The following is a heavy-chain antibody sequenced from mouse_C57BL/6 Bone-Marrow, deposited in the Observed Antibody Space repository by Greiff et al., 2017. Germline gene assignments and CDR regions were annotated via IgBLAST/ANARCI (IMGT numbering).Heavy chain of an antibody. D-gene: IGHD1-1*01. Sequence: QVQLQQSGAELVKPGASVKLSCKASGYTFTSYWMHWVKQRPGQGLEWIGMIHPNSGSTNYNEKFKSKATLTVDKSSSTAYMQLSSLTSEDSAVYYCASRDYYYGSSYDGYAMDYWGQGTSVTVSS. CDR3: ASRDYYYGSSYDGYAMDY. J-gene: IGHJ4*01. CDR2: IHPNSGST. V-gene: IGHV1-64*01. CDR1: GYTFTSYW.